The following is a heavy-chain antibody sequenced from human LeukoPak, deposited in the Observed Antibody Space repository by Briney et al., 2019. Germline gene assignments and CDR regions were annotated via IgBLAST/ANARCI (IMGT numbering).Heavy chain of an antibody. Sequence: GGSLRLSCAASGFTFSSYSMNWVRQAPGKGLQWVASMCGTAGCTFYTDSVKGRFTISRDNSKDTLYLQMNDLRADDTAIYYCARDRPNYHEANGHYYNRDGDHWGQGALVTVSS. D-gene: IGHD1-14*01. CDR1: GFTFSSYS. CDR2: MCGTAGCT. CDR3: ARDRPNYHEANGHYYNRDGDH. J-gene: IGHJ5*02. V-gene: IGHV3-23*01.